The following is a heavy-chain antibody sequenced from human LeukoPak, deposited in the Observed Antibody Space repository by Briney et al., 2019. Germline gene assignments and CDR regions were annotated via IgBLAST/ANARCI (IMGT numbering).Heavy chain of an antibody. Sequence: GGSLRLSCAASGFTLSSYSMSWVRQAPGKGLEWVGNIKQDGSEKYYVDSVKGRFTISRDNARNSLYLQMNSLRAEDTAVYYCARNGAPVVTAITPYYYYMDVWGKGTTVTVSS. J-gene: IGHJ6*03. D-gene: IGHD2-21*02. CDR1: GFTLSSYS. CDR2: IKQDGSEK. CDR3: ARNGAPVVTAITPYYYYMDV. V-gene: IGHV3-7*01.